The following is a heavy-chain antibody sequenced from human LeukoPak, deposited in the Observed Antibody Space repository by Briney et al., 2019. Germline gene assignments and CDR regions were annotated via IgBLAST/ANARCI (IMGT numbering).Heavy chain of an antibody. Sequence: GGSLRLSCAASGFTFDDYAMHWVRQAPGKGLEWVSGISWNSGTIDYADSVKGRFTISRDNAKKSLYLQMNSLRAEDTAVYYCARDGKQVVVPAALGDYYGMDVWGQGTTVTVSS. J-gene: IGHJ6*02. CDR2: ISWNSGTI. D-gene: IGHD2-2*01. V-gene: IGHV3-9*01. CDR3: ARDGKQVVVPAALGDYYGMDV. CDR1: GFTFDDYA.